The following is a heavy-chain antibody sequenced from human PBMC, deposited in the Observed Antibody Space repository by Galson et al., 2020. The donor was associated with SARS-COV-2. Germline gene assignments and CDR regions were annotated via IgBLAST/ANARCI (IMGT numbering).Heavy chain of an antibody. CDR3: ARVGIQLWPVAILDY. J-gene: IGHJ4*02. D-gene: IGHD5-18*01. Sequence: ASVKVSCKASGYTFTGYYMHWVRQAPGQGLEWMGWINPNSGGTNYAQKFQGRVTMTRDTSISTAYMELSRLRSDDTAVYYCARVGIQLWPVAILDYWGQGTLVTVSS. V-gene: IGHV1-2*02. CDR2: INPNSGGT. CDR1: GYTFTGYY.